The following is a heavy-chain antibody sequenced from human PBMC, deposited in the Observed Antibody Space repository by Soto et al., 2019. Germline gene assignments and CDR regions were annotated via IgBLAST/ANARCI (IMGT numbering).Heavy chain of an antibody. J-gene: IGHJ4*02. V-gene: IGHV6-1*01. CDR1: GDSVSSNKAA. Sequence: QVQLQESGPGLVKPSQTLSLTCAISGDSVSSNKAAWNWIRQSPSRGLEWLGRTYYRSKWYNDYVVSVXXXIXXNPDTSKNQFSLHLNSVTPEDTAVYYCARDPGGDYAGVFDFWGQGTLVTVSS. CDR3: ARDPGGDYAGVFDF. CDR2: TYYRSKWYN. D-gene: IGHD4-17*01.